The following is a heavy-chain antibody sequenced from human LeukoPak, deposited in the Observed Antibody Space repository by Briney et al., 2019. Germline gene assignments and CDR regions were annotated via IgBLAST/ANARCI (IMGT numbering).Heavy chain of an antibody. D-gene: IGHD3-10*01. J-gene: IGHJ4*02. CDR2: ISSNGGST. CDR1: GFIFSSYA. CDR3: ARDGGDRSGSYYFDY. Sequence: PGGSLRLSCAASGFIFSSYAMHWVRQAPGKGLEYVSAISSNGGSTYYANSVKGRFTISRDNSKNTLDLQMGSLRAEDMAVYYCARDGGDRSGSYYFDYWGQGTLVTVSS. V-gene: IGHV3-64*01.